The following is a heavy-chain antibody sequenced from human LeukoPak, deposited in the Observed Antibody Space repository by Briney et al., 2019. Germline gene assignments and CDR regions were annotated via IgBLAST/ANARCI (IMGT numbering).Heavy chain of an antibody. CDR3: ARHPGGNSPYYFDY. CDR1: GFTFSSHW. V-gene: IGHV3-74*01. D-gene: IGHD4-23*01. Sequence: GGSLRLSCAASGFTFSSHWMHWVRQAPGKGLVWVSRINSDWSITTYADSVKGRFTISRDNAKNTLYLQVNSLRAEDTAIYYCARHPGGNSPYYFDYWGQGTLVTVAS. J-gene: IGHJ4*02. CDR2: INSDWSIT.